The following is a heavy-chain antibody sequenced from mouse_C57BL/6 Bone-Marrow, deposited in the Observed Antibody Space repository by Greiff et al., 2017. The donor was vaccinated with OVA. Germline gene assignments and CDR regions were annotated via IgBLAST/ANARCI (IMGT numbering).Heavy chain of an antibody. V-gene: IGHV2-2*01. CDR1: GFSLTSYG. J-gene: IGHJ3*01. D-gene: IGHD2-2*01. Sequence: VQGVESGPGLVQPSQSLSITCTVSGFSLTSYGVHWVRQSPGKGLEWLGVIWSGGSTDYNAAFISRLSISKDNSKSQVFFKMNSLQADDTAIYYCARKDYGYDGAWFAYWGQGTLVTVSA. CDR2: IWSGGST. CDR3: ARKDYGYDGAWFAY.